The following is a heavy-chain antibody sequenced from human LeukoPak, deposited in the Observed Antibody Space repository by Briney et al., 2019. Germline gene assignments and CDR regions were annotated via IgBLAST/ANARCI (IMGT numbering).Heavy chain of an antibody. CDR2: ISAYNGNT. V-gene: IGHV1-18*01. CDR3: ARVNSGYDSSDFDY. Sequence: GASVKVSCKASGYTFTSYGISWVRQAPGQGLEWMGWISAYNGNTNYAQKLQGRVTMTTDTSTSTAYMELRSLRSDDTAVYYCARVNSGYDSSDFDYWGQGTLVTVSS. CDR1: GYTFTSYG. D-gene: IGHD5-12*01. J-gene: IGHJ4*02.